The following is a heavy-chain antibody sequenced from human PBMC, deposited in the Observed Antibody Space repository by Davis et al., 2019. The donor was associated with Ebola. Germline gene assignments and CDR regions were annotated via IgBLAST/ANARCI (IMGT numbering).Heavy chain of an antibody. CDR2: INQSGST. J-gene: IGHJ4*02. V-gene: IGHV4-34*01. D-gene: IGHD2-2*01. CDR3: ARGGVVPAAILDY. Sequence: PSETLSLTCAVYGGSFSGYYWSWIRQPPGKGLEWIGEINQSGSTNYNPSLKSRVTISVDTSKNQFSLKLSSVTAADTTVYYGARGGVVPAAILDYWGQGTLVTVSS. CDR1: GGSFSGYY.